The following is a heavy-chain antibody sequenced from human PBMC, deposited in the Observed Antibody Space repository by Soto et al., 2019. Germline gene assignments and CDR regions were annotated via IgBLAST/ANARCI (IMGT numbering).Heavy chain of an antibody. V-gene: IGHV4-61*01. Sequence: PAESLSLTCTVSGGSISSSSYYWSWIRQPPGKGLEWIGYSYYSGSTNYNPSLKSRVTISVDTSKIQFSLKLSSVTAADTAVDYCSRAVYDSSGYYPDYWGQGTLVTVSS. CDR3: SRAVYDSSGYYPDY. CDR1: GGSISSSSYY. D-gene: IGHD3-22*01. J-gene: IGHJ4*02. CDR2: SYYSGST.